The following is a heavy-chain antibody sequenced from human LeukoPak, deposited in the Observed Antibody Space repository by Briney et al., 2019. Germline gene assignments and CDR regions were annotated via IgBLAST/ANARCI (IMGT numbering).Heavy chain of an antibody. CDR2: IIPTFGTA. V-gene: IGHV1-69*01. D-gene: IGHD1-14*01. J-gene: IGHJ6*02. Sequence: ASVKVSCKASGGIFSSYAISWVRQAPGQGLEWMGGIIPTFGTADYAQKFQGRVTITADESTSTAYMDLSSLRSEDTAVYYCASNPRRNAEYYYYGMDVWGQGTTVTVSS. CDR3: ASNPRRNAEYYYYGMDV. CDR1: GGIFSSYA.